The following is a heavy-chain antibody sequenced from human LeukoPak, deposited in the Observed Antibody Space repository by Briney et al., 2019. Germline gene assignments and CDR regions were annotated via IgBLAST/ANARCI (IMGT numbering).Heavy chain of an antibody. CDR1: GYSFTSYW. Sequence: GESLKISCKGSGYSFTSYWIGWVRQMPGKGLEWMGITYPGNSDTRYSPSFQGQVTISADKSISTAYLQWSSLKASDTAMYYCARHPYYDSSGYIKGPFDYWGRGALVTVSS. D-gene: IGHD3-22*01. J-gene: IGHJ4*02. CDR2: TYPGNSDT. V-gene: IGHV5-51*01. CDR3: ARHPYYDSSGYIKGPFDY.